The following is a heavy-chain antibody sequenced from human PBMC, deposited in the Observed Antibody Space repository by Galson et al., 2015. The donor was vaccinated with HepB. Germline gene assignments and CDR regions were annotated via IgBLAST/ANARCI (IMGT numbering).Heavy chain of an antibody. J-gene: IGHJ6*03. V-gene: IGHV3-33*01. D-gene: IGHD6-13*01. CDR1: GFTFSSYG. Sequence: SLRLSCAASGFTFSSYGMHRVRQAPGKGLGWVAVIWYDGSNKYYADSVKGRFTISRDNSKNTLYLQMNSLRAEDTAVYYCARRGSSWYYMDVWGKGTTVTVSS. CDR2: IWYDGSNK. CDR3: ARRGSSWYYMDV.